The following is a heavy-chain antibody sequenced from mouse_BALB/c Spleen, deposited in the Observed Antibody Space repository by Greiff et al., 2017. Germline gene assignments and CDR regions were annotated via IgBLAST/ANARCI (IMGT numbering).Heavy chain of an antibody. CDR1: GYTFTSYV. Sequence: VQLQQSGPELVKPGASVKMSCKASGYTFTSYVMHWVKQKPGQGLEWIGYINPYNDGTKYNEKFKGKATLTSDKSSSTAYMELSSLTSEDSAVYYCARSPLYGSKRGYYFDYWGQGTTLTVSS. D-gene: IGHD1-1*01. CDR3: ARSPLYGSKRGYYFDY. CDR2: INPYNDGT. V-gene: IGHV1-14*01. J-gene: IGHJ2*01.